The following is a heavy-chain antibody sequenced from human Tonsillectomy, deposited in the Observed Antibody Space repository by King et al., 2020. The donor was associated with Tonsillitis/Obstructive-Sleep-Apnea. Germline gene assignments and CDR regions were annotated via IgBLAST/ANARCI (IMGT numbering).Heavy chain of an antibody. J-gene: IGHJ5*01. CDR2: IYPGDSDT. CDR1: GYSFTNYW. V-gene: IGHV5-51*03. Sequence: VQLVESGAEVKKPGESLKISCKGSGYSFTNYWIAWVRQMPGKGLEWMGIIYPGDSDTRYSPSFQGQVTISADKSISTAYLQWSSLKASDTAMYYCARNYYDFGSGPLNGFDSWGQGTLVTVSS. CDR3: ARNYYDFGSGPLNGFDS. D-gene: IGHD3-3*01.